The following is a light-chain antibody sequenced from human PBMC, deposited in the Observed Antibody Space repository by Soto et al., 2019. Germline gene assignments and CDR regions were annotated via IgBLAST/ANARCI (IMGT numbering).Light chain of an antibody. CDR2: DVY. J-gene: IGLJ1*01. CDR3: TPYTCSTPFYV. Sequence: QSVLAQPASVSGSPGQSIAISCTGVRTDVDGYDYVSWYQQHPGQAPQLIIYDVYNRPSGVSHRFSGSKSGDTASLTISGLQAEDEADYYCTPYTCSTPFYVSGTGNMLTVL. CDR1: RTDVDGYDY. V-gene: IGLV2-14*03.